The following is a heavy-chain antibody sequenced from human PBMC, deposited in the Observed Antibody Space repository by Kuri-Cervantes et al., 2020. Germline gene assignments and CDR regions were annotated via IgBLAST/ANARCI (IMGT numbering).Heavy chain of an antibody. J-gene: IGHJ6*02. CDR1: GFTFDDYA. V-gene: IGHV3-9*01. D-gene: IGHD2-2*03. Sequence: SLKTSCAASGFTFDDYAMHWVRQAPGNGLEWVSGISWNRGSLGYADSEKCRFPISRDNSQNTLPLQMNRLRAEDTAVYYCAKSATDWIHYYYYGMDVWGQGTTVTVSS. CDR2: ISWNRGSL. CDR3: AKSATDWIHYYYYGMDV.